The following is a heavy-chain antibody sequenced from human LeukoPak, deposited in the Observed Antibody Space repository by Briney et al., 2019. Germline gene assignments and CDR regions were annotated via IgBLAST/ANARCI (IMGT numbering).Heavy chain of an antibody. CDR3: ARVPGDDYGDYESHFDY. D-gene: IGHD4-17*01. Sequence: ASVKVSCKASGGSFNTYVITWVRQAPGQGLEWMGGIIPIFGTANYAQKFQGRVTITADESTSTAYMELSSLRSEDTAVYYCARVPGDDYGDYESHFDYWGQGTLVTVSS. V-gene: IGHV1-69*13. CDR2: IIPIFGTA. J-gene: IGHJ4*02. CDR1: GGSFNTYV.